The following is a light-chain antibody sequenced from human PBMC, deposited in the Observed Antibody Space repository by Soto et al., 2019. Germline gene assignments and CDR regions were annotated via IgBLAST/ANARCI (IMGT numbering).Light chain of an antibody. CDR3: QQSYSTPRT. CDR2: GAS. V-gene: IGKV1-39*01. J-gene: IGKJ2*01. Sequence: DIQMTQSPYSLSASVGDRVTITCRASQSISNNLNWYQQKPGEAPKLLIYGASSLQSGVPSRFSGSGSGTDFTLIISSLQPEDFATYYCQQSYSTPRTFGQGTKLEIK. CDR1: QSISNN.